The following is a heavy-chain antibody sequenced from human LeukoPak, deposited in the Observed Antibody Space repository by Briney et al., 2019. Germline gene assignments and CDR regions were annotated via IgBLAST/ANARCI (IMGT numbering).Heavy chain of an antibody. V-gene: IGHV1-2*02. CDR1: GYTFTGHY. J-gene: IGHJ5*02. Sequence: ASVKVSCKASGYTFTGHYMHWVRQAPGQGLEWMGWINPNSGGTNYAQKFQGRVTMTWDTSISTAYMELSRLTSDDTAVYYCARNSSLVDPWGQGTLVTVSS. D-gene: IGHD2-21*01. CDR3: ARNSSLVDP. CDR2: INPNSGGT.